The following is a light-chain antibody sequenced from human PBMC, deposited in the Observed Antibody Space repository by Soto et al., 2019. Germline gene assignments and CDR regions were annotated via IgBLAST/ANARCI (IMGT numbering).Light chain of an antibody. CDR2: DAS. V-gene: IGKV3-11*01. Sequence: EIVLTQSPATLSLSPGERATLSCRASQSVSSYLAWYQQKPGQAPRLLIYDASNRATGIPARFSGSGSGTDFTLTISSLEPEXXXXXXXQQRSNWPLTFGGGTKVEIK. CDR1: QSVSSY. J-gene: IGKJ4*01. CDR3: QQRSNWPLT.